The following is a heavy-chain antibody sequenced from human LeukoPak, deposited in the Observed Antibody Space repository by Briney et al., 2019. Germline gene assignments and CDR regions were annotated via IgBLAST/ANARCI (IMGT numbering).Heavy chain of an antibody. CDR3: ARDLLNYYDSSGYFDY. D-gene: IGHD3-22*01. J-gene: IGHJ4*02. CDR2: IIPILGIA. CDR1: GGTFSSYA. V-gene: IGHV1-69*04. Sequence: GSSVKVSCKASGGTFSSYAISWVRQAPGQGLEWMGRIIPILGIANYAQKFQGRVTITADKSTSTAYMELSSLRSEGTAVYYCARDLLNYYDSSGYFDYWGQGTLVTVSS.